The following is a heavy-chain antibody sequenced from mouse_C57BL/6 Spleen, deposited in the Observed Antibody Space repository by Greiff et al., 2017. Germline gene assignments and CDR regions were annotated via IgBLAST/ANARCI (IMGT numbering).Heavy chain of an antibody. Sequence: VKLQQSGAELVKPGASVKLSCKASGYTFTEYTIHWVKQRSGQGLEWIGWFYPGSGSIKYNEKIKDNATLTADKSSSTVDMELSRLTTEDSAVYFCARHGYDYDGVDFDYWGQGTTLTVSS. CDR1: GYTFTEYT. D-gene: IGHD2-4*01. CDR3: ARHGYDYDGVDFDY. J-gene: IGHJ2*01. CDR2: FYPGSGSI. V-gene: IGHV1-62-2*01.